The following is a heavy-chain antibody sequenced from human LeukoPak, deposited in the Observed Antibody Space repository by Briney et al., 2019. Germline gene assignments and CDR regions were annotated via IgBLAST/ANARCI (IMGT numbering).Heavy chain of an antibody. CDR1: GYTFTSYD. Sequence: ASVKVSCKTSGYTFTSYDINWVRQATGQGLEWMGWMNPHSGNTSYAQKFQGRVTMTRNTSISTAYMELSSLRSEDTVVYYCARGAPGGYCSGGSCPYFDYWGQGTLVSVSS. J-gene: IGHJ4*02. CDR3: ARGAPGGYCSGGSCPYFDY. V-gene: IGHV1-8*01. CDR2: MNPHSGNT. D-gene: IGHD2-15*01.